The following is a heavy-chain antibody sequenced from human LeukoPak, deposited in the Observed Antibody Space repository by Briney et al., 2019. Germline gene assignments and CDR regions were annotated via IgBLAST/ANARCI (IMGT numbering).Heavy chain of an antibody. CDR2: INQDGSQT. CDR1: GFTFSNYR. J-gene: IGHJ4*02. D-gene: IGHD4-11*01. V-gene: IGHV3-7*01. Sequence: SLRLSCAASGFTFSNYRISWVRQPPGKGLDWVAHINQDGSQTSYVDSVKGRFTISRDNAKSALYLQMNSLRAEDTAVYYCARWRGQQSEFDLWGQGNLVSVSS. CDR3: ARWRGQQSEFDL.